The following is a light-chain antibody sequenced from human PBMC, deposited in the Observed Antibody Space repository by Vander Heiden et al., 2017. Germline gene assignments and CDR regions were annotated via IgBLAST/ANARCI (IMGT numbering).Light chain of an antibody. V-gene: IGKV2-28*01. Sequence: EMVLTRSRLFLPVTPGAPASIACRSSHSILHYTAYNVLDWHLHKQGQSLQLLVALASDRALGVPDRCSGSGSGTDFTLRSSRVEDEDVWVYYRMQGLQTPHTFGGGTTVEIK. CDR2: LAS. CDR3: MQGLQTPHT. J-gene: IGKJ4*01. CDR1: HSILHYTAYNV.